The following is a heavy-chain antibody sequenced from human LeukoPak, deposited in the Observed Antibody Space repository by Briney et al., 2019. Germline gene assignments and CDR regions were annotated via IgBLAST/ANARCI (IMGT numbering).Heavy chain of an antibody. D-gene: IGHD6-19*01. V-gene: IGHV3-9*01. CDR1: GFTFDDYA. CDR3: AKGRIAVAGTLGYGMDV. CDR2: ISWNSGSI. J-gene: IGHJ6*02. Sequence: GGSLRLSCAASGFTFDDYAMHWVRQAPGKGLEWVSGISWNSGSIGYADSVKGRFTISRDNAKNSLYLQMNSQRAEDTALYYCAKGRIAVAGTLGYGMDVWGQGTTVTVSS.